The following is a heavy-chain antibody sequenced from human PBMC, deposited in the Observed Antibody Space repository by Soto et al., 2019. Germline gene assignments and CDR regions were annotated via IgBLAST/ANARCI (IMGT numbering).Heavy chain of an antibody. CDR2: IYHSGST. J-gene: IGHJ5*02. Sequence: QVQLQESGPGLVKPSGTLSLTCAVSGGSISSSNWWSWVRQPPGKGLEWIGEIYHSGSTNYNPSPRSXDTXSXAKSTTPFSLQLSSVTAADTAVYYWAMVRGYNWFDPWGQGTLVTVSS. CDR1: GGSISSSNW. D-gene: IGHD3-10*01. V-gene: IGHV4-4*02. CDR3: AMVRGYNWFDP.